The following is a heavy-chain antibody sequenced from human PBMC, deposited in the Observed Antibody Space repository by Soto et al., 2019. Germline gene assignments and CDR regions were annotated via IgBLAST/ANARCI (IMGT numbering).Heavy chain of an antibody. CDR3: GRDAGGRGDGAFDI. V-gene: IGHV4-59*01. CDR1: GGSISSYH. CDR2: IHYTGST. D-gene: IGHD3-16*01. J-gene: IGHJ3*02. Sequence: PSETLSLTCTVSGGSISSYHWSWIRQPPGKGLEWIGYIHYTGSTKYNPSLKSRVTIPVDTSKNQFSLKLSSVSAADTAVYYCGRDAGGRGDGAFDIWGQGTLVTVSS.